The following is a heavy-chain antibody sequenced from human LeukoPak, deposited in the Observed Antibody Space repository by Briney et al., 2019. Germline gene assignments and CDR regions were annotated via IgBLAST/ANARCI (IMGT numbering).Heavy chain of an antibody. CDR2: ISGSGGST. V-gene: IGHV3-23*01. D-gene: IGHD3-22*01. CDR3: ARDLGGYYYFDY. CDR1: GFTFSSYA. Sequence: PGGSLRLSCAASGFTFSSYAMSWVRQAPGKGLEWVSAISGSGGSTYYADSVKGRFTISRDNSKNTLYLQMNSLRAEDTAVYYCARDLGGYYYFDYWGQGTLVTVSS. J-gene: IGHJ4*02.